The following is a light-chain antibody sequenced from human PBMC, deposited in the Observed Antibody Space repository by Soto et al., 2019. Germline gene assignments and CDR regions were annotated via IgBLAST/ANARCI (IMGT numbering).Light chain of an antibody. V-gene: IGKV3-20*01. J-gene: IGKJ4*01. Sequence: IVLTQSPGTLSLSPGERATLSCRASQSVSSSYLVWYQQRPGQPPRLLIYGTSTRAAGISDRFSGSGSGTDFTLTIYSLEPGDSAVYYCQQYGTSALTFGGGTKVEIK. CDR1: QSVSSSY. CDR3: QQYGTSALT. CDR2: GTS.